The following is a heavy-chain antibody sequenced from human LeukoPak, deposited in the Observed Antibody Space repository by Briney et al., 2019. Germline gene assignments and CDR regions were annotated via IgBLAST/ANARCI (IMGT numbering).Heavy chain of an antibody. Sequence: PGGSLRLSCAASGFTSSSYAMKWVRQAPGKGLEWVSVIRSSGDSTYYADSVKGRFTISRDNSKNTLYLQMNSLRAEDTAVYYCAKSYSSIVFATDYWGQGTMVTVSS. V-gene: IGHV3-23*01. D-gene: IGHD6-13*01. CDR3: AKSYSSIVFATDY. CDR1: GFTSSSYA. J-gene: IGHJ4*02. CDR2: IRSSGDST.